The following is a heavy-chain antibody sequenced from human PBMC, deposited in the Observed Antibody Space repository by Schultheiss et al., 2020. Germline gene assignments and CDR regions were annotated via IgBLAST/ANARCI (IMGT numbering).Heavy chain of an antibody. CDR3: ARELGSGTYGYGMDV. V-gene: IGHV3-33*01. CDR1: GFSFSTYG. Sequence: GGSLRLSCAASGFSFSTYGMHWVRQAPGKGLEWVAVIWSDTNNKYYADSMKGRFTISRDNSKNTLYLQMDSLRAEDTAIYSCARELGSGTYGYGMDVWGQGTTVTVS. D-gene: IGHD3-10*01. J-gene: IGHJ6*02. CDR2: IWSDTNNK.